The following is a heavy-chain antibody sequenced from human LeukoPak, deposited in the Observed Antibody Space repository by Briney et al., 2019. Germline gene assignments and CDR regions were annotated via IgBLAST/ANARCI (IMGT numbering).Heavy chain of an antibody. CDR2: TYYRSRWYY. V-gene: IGHV6-1*01. Sequence: SQTLSLTCAISGDSVSSDSSAWNWFRQSPSRGLEWLGRTYYRSRWYYDYAVSVKSRITINPDTSKNQFSLKLSSVTAADTAVYYCARGRSSGSIGKRPNSRQNFDYWGQGTLVTVSS. J-gene: IGHJ4*02. D-gene: IGHD6-19*01. CDR1: GDSVSSDSSA. CDR3: ARGRSSGSIGKRPNSRQNFDY.